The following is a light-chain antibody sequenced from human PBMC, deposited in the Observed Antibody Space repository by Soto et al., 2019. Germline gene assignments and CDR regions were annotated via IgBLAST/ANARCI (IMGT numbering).Light chain of an antibody. V-gene: IGKV3-15*01. J-gene: IGKJ5*01. CDR1: QSVSRN. Sequence: TQSAATLSVSPGERATGFCRASQSVSRNLAWHQQKPGQSPRLLIYGASTRATGIPARFSGSGSGTEFTLTISSLQSEDFAVYYCQQYNNWPPITFGQGTRLEIK. CDR3: QQYNNWPPIT. CDR2: GAS.